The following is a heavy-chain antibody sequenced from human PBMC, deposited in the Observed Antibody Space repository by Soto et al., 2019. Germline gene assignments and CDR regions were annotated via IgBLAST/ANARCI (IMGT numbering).Heavy chain of an antibody. V-gene: IGHV3-30*18. Sequence: QVQLVESGGGVLQPGRSLRLSCAASGFTFSSYGMHWVRQAPGKGLEWVAVISYDGSNKYYADSVKGRFTISRDNSKNTLYLQMNSLRAEDTAVYYCAKGGLWFGAYDAFDIWGQGTMVTVSS. CDR3: AKGGLWFGAYDAFDI. J-gene: IGHJ3*02. CDR1: GFTFSSYG. CDR2: ISYDGSNK. D-gene: IGHD3-10*01.